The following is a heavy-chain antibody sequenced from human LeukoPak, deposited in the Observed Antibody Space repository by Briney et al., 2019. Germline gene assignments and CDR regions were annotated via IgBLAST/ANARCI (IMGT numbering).Heavy chain of an antibody. D-gene: IGHD6-19*01. CDR3: AKDMGYSSTGAFDI. Sequence: GGSLRLSCTASGFTFDGYAMHWVRQVPGKGLEWVSGISWNSGRTDYAHSVKGRFTISRDNAKNSLYLQMNSVRAEDMALYYCAKDMGYSSTGAFDIWGQGTMVSVSS. CDR2: ISWNSGRT. V-gene: IGHV3-9*03. J-gene: IGHJ3*02. CDR1: GFTFDGYA.